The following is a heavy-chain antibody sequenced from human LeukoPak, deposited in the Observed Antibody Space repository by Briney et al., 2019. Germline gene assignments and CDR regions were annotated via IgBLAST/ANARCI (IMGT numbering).Heavy chain of an antibody. CDR1: GGSISSYY. CDR3: ARGDYPINYFDY. Sequence: SETLSLTYTVSGGSISSYYWSWIRQPPGKGLEWIGYIYYSGSTNYNPSLKSRVTISVDTSKNQFSLKLSSVTAADTAVYYCARGDYPINYFDYWGQGTLVTVSS. CDR2: IYYSGST. V-gene: IGHV4-59*01. J-gene: IGHJ4*02. D-gene: IGHD3-16*01.